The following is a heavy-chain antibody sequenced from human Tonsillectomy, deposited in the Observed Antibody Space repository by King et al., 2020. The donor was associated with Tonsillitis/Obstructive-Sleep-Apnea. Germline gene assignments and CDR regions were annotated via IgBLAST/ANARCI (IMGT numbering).Heavy chain of an antibody. V-gene: IGHV3-74*01. CDR2: IKSDGSGS. CDR3: ARDEVYGSGSCGT. Sequence: VQLVESGGDLVQPGGSLRLSCTASGFTFSNHWMHWVRQVPGKGLEWVSRIKSDGSGSGYADSVKGRFTISRYNAKNTLYLQMNSLRDEDTAVYYCARDEVYGSGSCGTWGQGTLVTVSS. J-gene: IGHJ5*02. D-gene: IGHD3-10*01. CDR1: GFTFSNHW.